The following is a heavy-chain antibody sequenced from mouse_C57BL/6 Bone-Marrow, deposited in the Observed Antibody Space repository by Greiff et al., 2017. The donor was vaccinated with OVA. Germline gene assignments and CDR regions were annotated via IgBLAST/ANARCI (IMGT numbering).Heavy chain of an antibody. Sequence: VKLQQPGAELVKPGASVKVSCKASGYTFTSYWMHWVKQRPGQGLEWIGRIHPSDSDTNYNQKFKGKATLTVAKSSSKAYMQLSSLTSEDSAVYYCAMGYGYGAYWGQGTLVTVSA. V-gene: IGHV1-74*01. J-gene: IGHJ3*01. CDR1: GYTFTSYW. CDR3: AMGYGYGAY. D-gene: IGHD2-2*01. CDR2: IHPSDSDT.